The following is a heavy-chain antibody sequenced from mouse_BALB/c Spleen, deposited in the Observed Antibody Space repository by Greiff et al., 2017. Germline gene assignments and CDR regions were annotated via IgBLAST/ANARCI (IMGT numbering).Heavy chain of an antibody. Sequence: VQLQQSGPELVKPGASVRISCKASGYTFTSYYIHWVKQRPGQGLEWIGWIYPGNVNTKYNEKFKGKATLTADKSSSTAYMQLSSLTSEDSAVYFCARGITTVVAPVPGFAYWGQGTLVTVSA. V-gene: IGHV1S56*01. CDR3: ARGITTVVAPVPGFAY. CDR2: IYPGNVNT. J-gene: IGHJ3*01. D-gene: IGHD1-1*01. CDR1: GYTFTSYY.